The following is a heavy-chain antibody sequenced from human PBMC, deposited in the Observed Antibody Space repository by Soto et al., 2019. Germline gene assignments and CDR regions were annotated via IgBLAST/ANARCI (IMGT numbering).Heavy chain of an antibody. J-gene: IGHJ6*01. V-gene: IGHV1-69*13. D-gene: IGHD2-21*01. CDR1: GGTFSSYA. Sequence: SSVKVSCKASGGTFSSYAISWVRQAPGQGLEWMGGIIPIFGTANYAQKFQGRVTITADESTSTAYMELSSLRSEDTAVYYCARDLVGVNVPVGYYGMHVWGQGIMVTVFS. CDR2: IIPIFGTA. CDR3: ARDLVGVNVPVGYYGMHV.